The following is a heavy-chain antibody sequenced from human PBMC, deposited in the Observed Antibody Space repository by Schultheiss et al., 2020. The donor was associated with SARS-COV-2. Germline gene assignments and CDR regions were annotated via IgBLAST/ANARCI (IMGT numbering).Heavy chain of an antibody. D-gene: IGHD3-3*01. Sequence: ASVKVSCKASGYTFTGYYMHWVRQAPGQGLEWMGGIIPIFDTTNYAQKFQGRVTMTTDTSTSTAYMELRSLRSDDTAVYYCARDLPMRLEWLPHTDVWGQGTTVTVSS. J-gene: IGHJ6*02. V-gene: IGHV1-2*02. CDR3: ARDLPMRLEWLPHTDV. CDR2: IIPIFDTT. CDR1: GYTFTGYY.